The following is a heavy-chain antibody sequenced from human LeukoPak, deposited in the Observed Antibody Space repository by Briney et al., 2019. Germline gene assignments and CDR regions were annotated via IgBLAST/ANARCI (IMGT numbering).Heavy chain of an antibody. Sequence: ASVKVSCKASGGTFSSYAISWVRQAPGQGLEWMGRIIPILGIANYAQKFQGRVTITADKSTSTAYMELSSLRSEDTAVYYCARIMVRGVIIYRTSYYYYGMDVWGQGTTVTVSS. CDR1: GGTFSSYA. CDR2: IIPILGIA. J-gene: IGHJ6*02. D-gene: IGHD3-10*01. CDR3: ARIMVRGVIIYRTSYYYYGMDV. V-gene: IGHV1-69*04.